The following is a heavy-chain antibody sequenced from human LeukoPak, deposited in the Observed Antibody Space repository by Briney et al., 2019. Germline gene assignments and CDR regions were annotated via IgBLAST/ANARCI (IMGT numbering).Heavy chain of an antibody. D-gene: IGHD4-17*01. Sequence: GGSLRLSCAASGFIFSNYWMSWLRQAPGKGLEWVANIRQEGSKKNYVDSVEGRFTISRDNAQNSVYLQMTSLRAEDTAVYYCATDTGHGYFESWGQGALVTVSS. CDR1: GFIFSNYW. CDR3: ATDTGHGYFES. CDR2: IRQEGSKK. V-gene: IGHV3-7*01. J-gene: IGHJ4*02.